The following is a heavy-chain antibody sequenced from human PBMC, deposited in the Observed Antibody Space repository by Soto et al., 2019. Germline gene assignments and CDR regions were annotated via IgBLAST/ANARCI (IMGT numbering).Heavy chain of an antibody. CDR1: GYTFTGYY. CDR2: INPNSGGT. D-gene: IGHD1-1*01. Sequence: GASVKVSCKASGYTFTGYYMHWVRQAPGQGLEWMGWINPNSGGTNYAQKFQGRVTMTRDTSISTAYLQWSRLEASDNAIYYCARRLSGPKEEYNAYYFYGLDVWGQGTKVTVSS. CDR3: ARRLSGPKEEYNAYYFYGLDV. V-gene: IGHV1-2*02. J-gene: IGHJ6*02.